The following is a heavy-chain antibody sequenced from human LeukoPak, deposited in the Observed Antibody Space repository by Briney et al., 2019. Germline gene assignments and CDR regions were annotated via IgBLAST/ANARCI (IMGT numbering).Heavy chain of an antibody. J-gene: IGHJ4*02. Sequence: RGSSRDFRAASGFTFANYAMSRVGQAPGKGLEWVSAISGSGGSTYYADSVKGRFTISRDNSKNTLNRQMNSLRAEDTAVYYCANAYSGCYCRLFDYWGQGTLVTVSS. V-gene: IGHV3-23*01. CDR2: ISGSGGST. D-gene: IGHD1-26*01. CDR1: GFTFANYA. CDR3: ANAYSGCYCRLFDY.